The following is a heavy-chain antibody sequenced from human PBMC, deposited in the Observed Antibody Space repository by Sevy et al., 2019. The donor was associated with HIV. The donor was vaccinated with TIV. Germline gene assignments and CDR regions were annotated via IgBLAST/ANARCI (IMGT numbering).Heavy chain of an antibody. D-gene: IGHD3-16*02. Sequence: GGSLRLSCAASGFTFSSYWMSWVRQAPGKGLEWVANIKQDGSEKYYVDSVKGRFTISRDNAKNSLYLQMNSLRAEDTAVYYCAIDEVMITFGGVIGNPHAFDIWGQGTMVTVSS. CDR1: GFTFSSYW. CDR2: IKQDGSEK. J-gene: IGHJ3*02. V-gene: IGHV3-7*03. CDR3: AIDEVMITFGGVIGNPHAFDI.